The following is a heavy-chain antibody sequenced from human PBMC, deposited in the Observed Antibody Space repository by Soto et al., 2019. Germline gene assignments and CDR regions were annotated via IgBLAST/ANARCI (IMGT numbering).Heavy chain of an antibody. CDR2: IIPIFGAA. CDR3: ASPGYSSNGYDGGSYYYYGMDL. CDR1: GGTFSTYA. Sequence: QVQLVQSGAEVKKPGSSVKVSCKASGGTFSTYAITWVRQAPGQGLEWMGGIIPIFGAANYAQKFQGRLTITADESQSTAYFELTSLRSEDTAVYYCASPGYSSNGYDGGSYYYYGMDLWGQGTTVTVSS. D-gene: IGHD6-13*01. V-gene: IGHV1-69*01. J-gene: IGHJ6*02.